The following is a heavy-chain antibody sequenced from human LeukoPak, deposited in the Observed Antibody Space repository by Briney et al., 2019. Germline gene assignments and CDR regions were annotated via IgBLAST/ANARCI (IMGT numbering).Heavy chain of an antibody. CDR2: IWYDGSNK. J-gene: IGHJ4*02. CDR3: ARDYYVDTAMVTLGGVDY. Sequence: PGGSLRLSCAASGFTFSSYGMHWVRQAPGKGLEWVAVIWYDGSNKYYADSVKGRFTISRDNSKNTLYLQMNSLRAEDTAVYYCARDYYVDTAMVTLGGVDYWGQGTLVTVSS. CDR1: GFTFSSYG. V-gene: IGHV3-33*01. D-gene: IGHD5-18*01.